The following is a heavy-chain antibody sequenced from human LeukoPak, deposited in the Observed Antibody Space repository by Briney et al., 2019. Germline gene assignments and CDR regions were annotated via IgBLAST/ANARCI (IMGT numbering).Heavy chain of an antibody. CDR1: GYTFTSYG. J-gene: IGHJ6*02. D-gene: IGHD5-12*01. V-gene: IGHV1-69*04. CDR3: AREVGYSGYDPYGMDV. Sequence: SVKVSCKASGYTFTSYGISWVRQAPGQGLEWMGRIIPILGIANYAQKFQGRVTITADKSTSTAYMELSSLRSEDTAVYYCAREVGYSGYDPYGMDVWGQGTTVTVSS. CDR2: IIPILGIA.